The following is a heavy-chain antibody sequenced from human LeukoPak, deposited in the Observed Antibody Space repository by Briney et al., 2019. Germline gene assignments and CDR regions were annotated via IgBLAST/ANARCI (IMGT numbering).Heavy chain of an antibody. CDR2: INHSGST. CDR1: GGSISGSNYY. D-gene: IGHD2-15*01. CDR3: ARVAYCSGGSCHSKYYFDY. V-gene: IGHV4-39*07. J-gene: IGHJ4*02. Sequence: PSETLSLTCTVSGGSISGSNYYWGWIRQPPGKGLEWIGEINHSGSTNYNPSLESRVTISVDTSKNQFSLKLSSVTAADTAVYYCARVAYCSGGSCHSKYYFDYWGQGTLVTVSS.